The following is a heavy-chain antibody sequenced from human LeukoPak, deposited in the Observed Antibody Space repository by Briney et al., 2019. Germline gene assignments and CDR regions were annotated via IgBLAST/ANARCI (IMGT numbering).Heavy chain of an antibody. Sequence: GGSLRLSCAASGFTFSSYAMSWVRQAPGKGLEWVSSISSSSSYIYYADSVKGRFTISRDNAKNSLYLRMNSLRAEDTAVYYCARAPATSTLRDYWGQGTLVTVSS. CDR3: ARAPATSTLRDY. CDR2: ISSSSSYI. D-gene: IGHD4-17*01. J-gene: IGHJ4*02. CDR1: GFTFSSYA. V-gene: IGHV3-21*01.